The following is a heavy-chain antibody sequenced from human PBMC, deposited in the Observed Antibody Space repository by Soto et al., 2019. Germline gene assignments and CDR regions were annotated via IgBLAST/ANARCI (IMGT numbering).Heavy chain of an antibody. CDR1: GFTFSDYA. CDR2: VSHDGRNT. Sequence: VQLVESGGGVVQPGRSLRLSCAASGFTFSDYAMHWVRQAPGKGLEWVAVVSHDGRNTNYADSVKGRFTISRDSSKNTVSLEMTSLRAEDTAVYYCAKGGRQWLVTSDFNYWGQGALVTVSP. V-gene: IGHV3-30*18. J-gene: IGHJ4*02. D-gene: IGHD6-19*01. CDR3: AKGGRQWLVTSDFNY.